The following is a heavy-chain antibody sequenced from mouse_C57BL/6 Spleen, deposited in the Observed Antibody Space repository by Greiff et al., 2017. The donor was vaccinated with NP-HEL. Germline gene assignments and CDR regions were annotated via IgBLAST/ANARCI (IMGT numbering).Heavy chain of an antibody. V-gene: IGHV1-55*01. CDR2: IYPGSGST. Sequence: ASFPMSCKASGYTFTSYWITWVKQRPGQGLEWIGDIYPGSGSTNYNEKFKSKATLTVDTSSSTAYMQLSSLTSEDSAVYYCARGADWFAYWGQGTLVTVSA. CDR3: ARGADWFAY. CDR1: GYTFTSYW. J-gene: IGHJ3*01.